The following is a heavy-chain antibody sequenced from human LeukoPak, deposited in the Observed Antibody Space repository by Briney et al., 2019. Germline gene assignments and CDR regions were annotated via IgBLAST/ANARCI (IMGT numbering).Heavy chain of an antibody. CDR3: AKAPVTTCSGAYCYPFDY. D-gene: IGHD2-15*01. CDR2: INSDGSST. J-gene: IGHJ4*02. Sequence: GSLRLSCAASGFTFSSYWMHWVRQAPGKGLVWVSRINSDGSSTTYADSVKGRFTISRDNAKNTLYLQMNSLRAEDAAVYYCAKAPVTTCSGAYCYPFDYWGQGTLVTVSS. CDR1: GFTFSSYW. V-gene: IGHV3-74*01.